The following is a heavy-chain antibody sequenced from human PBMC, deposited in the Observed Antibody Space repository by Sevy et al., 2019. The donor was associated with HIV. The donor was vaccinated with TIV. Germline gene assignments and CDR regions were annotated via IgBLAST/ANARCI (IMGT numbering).Heavy chain of an antibody. D-gene: IGHD3-10*01. CDR1: GFTFDDYG. Sequence: GGSPRLSCAASGFTFDDYGMSWVRQAPGKGLEWVSGISWNGGRIGSADSVKGRFTISKDNAKNSLYLQMNSLRAEDTALYYCATDSGYGSGSYYSFWGKGTLVTVSS. CDR2: ISWNGGRI. V-gene: IGHV3-20*04. CDR3: ATDSGYGSGSYYSF. J-gene: IGHJ4*02.